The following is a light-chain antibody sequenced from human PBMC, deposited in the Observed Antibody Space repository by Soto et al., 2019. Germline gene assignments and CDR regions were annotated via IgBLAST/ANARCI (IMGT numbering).Light chain of an antibody. V-gene: IGLV2-14*03. Sequence: QSALTQPASVSGSPGQSITISCSGTSSDVGGYKYVSWYQQDPGKAPKLIIYEVSNRPSGVSNRFSGSKSGNTASLTITGLQAEDEGDYYCQSYDSTLSDRYVFGSGTKLTVL. CDR2: EVS. J-gene: IGLJ1*01. CDR3: QSYDSTLSDRYV. CDR1: SSDVGGYKY.